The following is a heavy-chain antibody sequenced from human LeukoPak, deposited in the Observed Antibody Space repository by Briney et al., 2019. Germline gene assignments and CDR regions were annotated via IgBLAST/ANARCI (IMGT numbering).Heavy chain of an antibody. D-gene: IGHD2-21*01. J-gene: IGHJ4*02. CDR3: ARRFASIEFFSDY. CDR1: GFTFDDHG. V-gene: IGHV3-20*04. CDR2: INWNGGST. Sequence: PGGSLRLSCAASGFTFDDHGMSWVRQAPGKGLEWVSGINWNGGSTGYADSVKGRFTISRDNAKNSLYLQMASLRAEDMAVYYCARRFASIEFFSDYWGQGALVTVSS.